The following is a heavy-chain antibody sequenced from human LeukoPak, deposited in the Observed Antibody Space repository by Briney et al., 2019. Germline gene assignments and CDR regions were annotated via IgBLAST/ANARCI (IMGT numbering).Heavy chain of an antibody. CDR3: ARDIEVVPAHYYYYGMDV. V-gene: IGHV1-2*02. D-gene: IGHD2-2*01. Sequence: ASVKVSCKASGFTFTGYYMHWVRQAPGQGLEWMGWINPNRGGTNYAQKVQGRVTMTRDTAISTAYMELSRLRPDDTAVYYCARDIEVVPAHYYYYGMDVWGQGTTVTVSS. CDR1: GFTFTGYY. CDR2: INPNRGGT. J-gene: IGHJ6*02.